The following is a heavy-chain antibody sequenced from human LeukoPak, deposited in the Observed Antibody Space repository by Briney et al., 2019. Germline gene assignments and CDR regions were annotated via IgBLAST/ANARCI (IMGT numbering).Heavy chain of an antibody. CDR2: INPNSGGT. CDR1: GYTFTGYY. D-gene: IGHD3-10*01. Sequence: ASVKVSCKASGYTFTGYYIHWVRQAPGQGLEWMGWINPNSGGTDYAQKLQGRVTMTTDTSTSTAYMELRSLRSDDTAVYYCARDENYYGSGSPDYYYYYGMDVWGQGTTVTVSS. V-gene: IGHV1-2*02. CDR3: ARDENYYGSGSPDYYYYYGMDV. J-gene: IGHJ6*02.